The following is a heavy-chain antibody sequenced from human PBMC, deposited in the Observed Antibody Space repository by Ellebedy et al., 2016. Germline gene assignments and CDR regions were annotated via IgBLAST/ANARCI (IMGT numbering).Heavy chain of an antibody. D-gene: IGHD3-3*01. CDR1: GFTFSSYW. J-gene: IGHJ6*03. CDR3: ASSHYDFWSGLYYYYYMDV. V-gene: IGHV3-7*01. CDR2: IKQDGSEK. Sequence: GGSLTLSXAASGFTFSSYWMSWVRQAPGKVREWVANIKQDGSEKYYVDSVKGRFTISRDNAKNSLYLQMNSLRAEDTAVYYCASSHYDFWSGLYYYYYMDVWGKGTTVTVSS.